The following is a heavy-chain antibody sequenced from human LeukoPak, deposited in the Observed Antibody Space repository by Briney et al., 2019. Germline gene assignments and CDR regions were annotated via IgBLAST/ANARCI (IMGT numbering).Heavy chain of an antibody. Sequence: SETLSLTCTVSGGSISSSSYYWGWIRQPPGKGLEWIGSIYYSGSTYYNPSLKSRVTISVDTSKNQFSLKLSSVTAADPAVYYCARGYYDILTGSQLDYWGQGTLVTVSS. CDR3: ARGYYDILTGSQLDY. CDR2: IYYSGST. D-gene: IGHD3-9*01. J-gene: IGHJ4*02. V-gene: IGHV4-39*07. CDR1: GGSISSSSYY.